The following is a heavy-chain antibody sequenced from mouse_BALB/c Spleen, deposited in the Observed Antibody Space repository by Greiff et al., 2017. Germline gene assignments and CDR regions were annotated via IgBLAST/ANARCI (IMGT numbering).Heavy chain of an antibody. Sequence: EVQLQQSGPELVKPGASVKISCKASGYTFTDYNMHWVKQSHGKSLEWIGYIYPYNGGTGYNQKFKSKATLTVDNSSSTAYMELRSLTSEDSAVYYCATIYYGNYVSAYWGQGTLVTVSA. CDR1: GYTFTDYN. CDR2: IYPYNGGT. D-gene: IGHD2-1*01. J-gene: IGHJ3*01. CDR3: ATIYYGNYVSAY. V-gene: IGHV1S29*02.